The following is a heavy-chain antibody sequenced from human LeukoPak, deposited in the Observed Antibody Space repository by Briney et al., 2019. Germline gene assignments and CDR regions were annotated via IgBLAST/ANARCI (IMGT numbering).Heavy chain of an antibody. D-gene: IGHD6-13*01. V-gene: IGHV3-21*01. J-gene: IGHJ5*02. CDR3: ARGIAAAGNVRYGFDP. CDR2: ISSSSSYI. Sequence: KPGGSLRLSCAASGLTFSSYSMNWVRQAPGKGLEWVSSISSSSSYIYYADSVKGRFTISRDNAKNSLYLQMNSLRAEDTAVYYCARGIAAAGNVRYGFDPWGQGTLVTVSS. CDR1: GLTFSSYS.